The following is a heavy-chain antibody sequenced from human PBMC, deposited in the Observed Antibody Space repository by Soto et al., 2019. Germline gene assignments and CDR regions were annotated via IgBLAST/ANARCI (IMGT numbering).Heavy chain of an antibody. J-gene: IGHJ6*02. CDR2: IIPIFGTA. V-gene: IGHV1-69*13. D-gene: IGHD2-2*01. CDR3: ARHVPAAGYYYGMDV. Sequence: SVKGSCKASGSPFSSYAISWVRQAPGQGLEWMGGIIPIFGTANYAQKFQGRVTITADESTSTAYMELSSLRSEDTAVYYCARHVPAAGYYYGMDVWGQGTTVTVSS. CDR1: GSPFSSYA.